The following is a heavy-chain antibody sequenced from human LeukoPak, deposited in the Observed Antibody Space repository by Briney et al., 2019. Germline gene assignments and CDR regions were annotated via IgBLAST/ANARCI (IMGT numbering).Heavy chain of an antibody. CDR1: GFTFSSYS. CDR2: ISSSSSYI. J-gene: IGHJ3*02. CDR3: ARFRTPLSAFDI. V-gene: IGHV3-21*01. Sequence: KPGGSLRLSCAASGFTFSSYSMNWVRQAPGKGLEWVSSISSSSSYIYYADSVKGRFTISRDNAKNSLYLQMNSLRAEDTAVYYCARFRTPLSAFDIWGQGTMVTVSS. D-gene: IGHD3-10*01.